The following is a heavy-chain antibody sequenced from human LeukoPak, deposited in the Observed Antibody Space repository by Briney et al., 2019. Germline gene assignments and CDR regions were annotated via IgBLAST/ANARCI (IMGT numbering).Heavy chain of an antibody. CDR2: IKSKTDGGTT. CDR1: GFTFSNAW. CDR3: TTGYYGSGSYPIDY. Sequence: GSLRLSCAASGFTFSNAWMSWVRQAPGKGLEWVGRIKSKTDGGTTDYAAPVKGRFAISRDDSKNTLYLQMNSLKTEDTAVYYCTTGYYGSGSYPIDYWGQGTLVTVSS. J-gene: IGHJ4*02. V-gene: IGHV3-15*01. D-gene: IGHD3-10*01.